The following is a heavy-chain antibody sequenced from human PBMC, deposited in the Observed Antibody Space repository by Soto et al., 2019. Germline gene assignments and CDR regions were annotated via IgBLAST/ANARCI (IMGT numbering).Heavy chain of an antibody. J-gene: IGHJ6*03. V-gene: IGHV3-23*01. CDR1: GFTFSSYA. CDR3: AKDYCSSSSCYYFYYMDV. CDR2: ISGSGGST. Sequence: SGGSLRLSCAASGFTFSSYAMSWVRQAPGKGLEWVSIISGSGGSTYYADSVKGRFTISRDNSKNTLYLQMNSLRAEDTAVYYCAKDYCSSSSCYYFYYMDVWGKGTTVTVSS. D-gene: IGHD2-2*01.